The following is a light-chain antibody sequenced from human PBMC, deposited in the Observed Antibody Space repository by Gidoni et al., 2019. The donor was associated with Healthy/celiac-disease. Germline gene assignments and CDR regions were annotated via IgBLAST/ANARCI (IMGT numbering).Light chain of an antibody. CDR3: GTWDSSLSAVV. Sequence: QRVLTPPPSVSEAPGQQVTISCSGSSANIGNNYVSWYQQLTVTAPKLLIYDNNKRPSGIPDRFSGSKSGTSATLGSTGLQTGDEADYYCGTWDSSLSAVVFGGGTKLTVL. CDR2: DNN. J-gene: IGLJ2*01. CDR1: SANIGNNY. V-gene: IGLV1-51*01.